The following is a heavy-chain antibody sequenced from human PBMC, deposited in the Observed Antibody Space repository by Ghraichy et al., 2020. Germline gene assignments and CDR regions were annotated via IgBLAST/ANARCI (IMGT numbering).Heavy chain of an antibody. V-gene: IGHV4-34*01. CDR2: INHSGST. Sequence: SETLSLTCAVYGGSFSGYYWSWIRQPPGKGLEWIGEINHSGSTNYNPSLKSRVTISVDTSKNQFSLKLSSVTAADTAVYYCARGANYDFWSGYYNGNWFDPWGQGTLVTVSS. CDR3: ARGANYDFWSGYYNGNWFDP. D-gene: IGHD3-3*01. CDR1: GGSFSGYY. J-gene: IGHJ5*02.